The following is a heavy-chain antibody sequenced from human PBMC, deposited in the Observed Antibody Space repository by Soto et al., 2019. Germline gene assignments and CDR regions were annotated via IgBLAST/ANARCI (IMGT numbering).Heavy chain of an antibody. D-gene: IGHD6-13*01. Sequence: PSETLSLTCTVSGGSMISYYWNWMRQPPGKGLQWIGYTYYSGSTIYNPSLKSRVTISVDSSKNQFSLKLDSVTPADTAVYYCARVRGTAGKRYFDYWGPGTLVTVSS. CDR2: TYYSGST. CDR1: GGSMISYY. J-gene: IGHJ4*02. CDR3: ARVRGTAGKRYFDY. V-gene: IGHV4-59*01.